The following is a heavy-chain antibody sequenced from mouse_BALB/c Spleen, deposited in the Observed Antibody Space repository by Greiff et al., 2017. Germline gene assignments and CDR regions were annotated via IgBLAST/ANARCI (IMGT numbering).Heavy chain of an antibody. CDR1: GFTFSSYT. CDR2: ISSGGSYT. Sequence: EVQLVESGGGLVKPGGSLKLSCAASGFTFSSYTMSWVRQTPEKRLEWVATISSGGSYTYYPDSVKGRFTISRDNAKNTLYLQMSSLKSEDTAMYYFTRDSDGSRRYAMDYWGQGTSVTVSS. V-gene: IGHV5-6-4*01. J-gene: IGHJ4*01. D-gene: IGHD1-1*01. CDR3: TRDSDGSRRYAMDY.